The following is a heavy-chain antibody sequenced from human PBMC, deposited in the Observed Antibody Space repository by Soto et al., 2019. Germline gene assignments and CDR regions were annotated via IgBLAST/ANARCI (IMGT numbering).Heavy chain of an antibody. V-gene: IGHV1-2*04. Sequence: ASVKVSCKTSGYTFTGYYMHWVRQAPGQGLEWMGWINPNSGGTNYAQKFQGWVTMTRDTSISTAYMELRSLRPEDTALYYCAKDMKWGGMTTIHYFDSWGQGTLVTVSS. D-gene: IGHD4-17*01. CDR3: AKDMKWGGMTTIHYFDS. CDR1: GYTFTGYY. J-gene: IGHJ4*02. CDR2: INPNSGGT.